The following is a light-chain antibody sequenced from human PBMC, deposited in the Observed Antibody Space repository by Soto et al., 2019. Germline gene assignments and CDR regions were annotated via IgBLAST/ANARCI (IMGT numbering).Light chain of an antibody. J-gene: IGKJ2*01. CDR3: QQYGSSPYN. CDR1: QSVSSGY. Sequence: EIVLTQSPGTLSLSPGERGTLSCRASQSVSSGYLAWYQQKPGQAPRLLIYGASSRATGIPDRFSGSGSGTEFTLTISRLEPEDFAVYYCQQYGSSPYNFGQGTKLEIK. CDR2: GAS. V-gene: IGKV3-20*01.